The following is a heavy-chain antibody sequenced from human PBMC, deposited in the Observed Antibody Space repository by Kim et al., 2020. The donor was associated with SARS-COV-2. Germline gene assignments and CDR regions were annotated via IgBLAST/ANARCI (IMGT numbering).Heavy chain of an antibody. CDR2: IIPIFGTA. J-gene: IGHJ6*02. V-gene: IGHV1-69*13. Sequence: SVKVSCKASGGTFSSYAISWVRQAPGQGLEWMGGIIPIFGTANYAQKFQGRVTITADESTSTAYMELSSLRSEDTAVYYCATLGYCSSTSCLPYYYYGMDVWGQGTTVTVSS. D-gene: IGHD2-2*01. CDR1: GGTFSSYA. CDR3: ATLGYCSSTSCLPYYYYGMDV.